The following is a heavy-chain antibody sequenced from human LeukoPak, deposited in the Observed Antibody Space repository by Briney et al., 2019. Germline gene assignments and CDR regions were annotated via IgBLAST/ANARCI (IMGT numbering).Heavy chain of an antibody. V-gene: IGHV4-61*02. CDR1: GGSISSGSYY. CDR2: IYTSGST. D-gene: IGHD1-26*01. J-gene: IGHJ4*02. Sequence: SETLSLTCTVSGGSISSGSYYWSWIRQPAGKGLEWIGRIYTSGSTNYNPSLKSRVTISVDTSKNQFSLKLNSVTAADTAVYYCARASIVGATPFDYWGQGTLVTVSS. CDR3: ARASIVGATPFDY.